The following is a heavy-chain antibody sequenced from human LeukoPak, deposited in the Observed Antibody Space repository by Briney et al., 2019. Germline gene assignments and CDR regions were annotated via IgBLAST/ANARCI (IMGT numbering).Heavy chain of an antibody. CDR3: TRAWGPDY. V-gene: IGHV3-30-3*01. J-gene: IGHJ4*02. CDR2: ISYDGSNK. D-gene: IGHD3-16*01. CDR1: GFTFSSYA. Sequence: GGSLRLSCAASGFTFSSYAMHWVRQAPGKGLEWVAVISYDGSNKYYADSVKGRFTISRDDSKSIAYLQMNSLKTEDTAVHYCTRAWGPDYWGQGTLVTVSS.